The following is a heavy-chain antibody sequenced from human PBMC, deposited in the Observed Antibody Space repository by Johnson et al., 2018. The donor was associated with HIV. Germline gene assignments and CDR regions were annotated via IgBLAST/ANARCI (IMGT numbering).Heavy chain of an antibody. CDR2: IRWDGAIT. Sequence: VESGGAVVQPGGSLRLSCAASGLTFDDYAMHWVRQVPGNGLEWVSLIRWDGAITHYADSVKGRFTISRDNSRNSLYLQMKRLRAEDTALYYCARAESYEGMVGDFAFELWGRGTMVTVAS. CDR3: ARAESYEGMVGDFAFEL. V-gene: IGHV3-43D*03. J-gene: IGHJ3*01. CDR1: GLTFDDYA. D-gene: IGHD3-10*02.